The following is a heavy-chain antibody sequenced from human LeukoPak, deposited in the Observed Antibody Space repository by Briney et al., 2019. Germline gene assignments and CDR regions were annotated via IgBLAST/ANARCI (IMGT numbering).Heavy chain of an antibody. CDR2: IYYSGST. V-gene: IGHV4-31*03. D-gene: IGHD6-25*01. Sequence: KPSQTLSLTCTVSGGSISSGGYYWSWIRQHPGKGLEWIGYIYYSGSTYYNPSLKSRVTISVDTSKNQFSLKLSSVTAADTAVYYRARITKRLGADLDYWGQGTLATVSS. CDR1: GGSISSGGYY. CDR3: ARITKRLGADLDY. J-gene: IGHJ4*02.